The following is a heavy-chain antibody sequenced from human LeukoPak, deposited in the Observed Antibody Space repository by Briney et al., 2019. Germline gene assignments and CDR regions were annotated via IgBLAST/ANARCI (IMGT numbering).Heavy chain of an antibody. Sequence: SETLSLTCTVSGGSIRSTSYYWSWIRQPPGKGLEWIGSVYYSGTTYYNPSFRSRLTMSVDTSNNQFSLELSSVTAADTAMYYCARHARREALRHSAFDIWGQGTMDTVSS. CDR2: VYYSGTT. V-gene: IGHV4-39*01. CDR1: GGSIRSTSYY. J-gene: IGHJ3*02. D-gene: IGHD3-3*01. CDR3: ARHARREALRHSAFDI.